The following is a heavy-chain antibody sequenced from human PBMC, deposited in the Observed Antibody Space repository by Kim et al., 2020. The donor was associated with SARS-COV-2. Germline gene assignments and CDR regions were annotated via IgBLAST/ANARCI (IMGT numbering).Heavy chain of an antibody. CDR3: AKGYWFGELYYFDY. J-gene: IGHJ4*02. D-gene: IGHD3-10*01. V-gene: IGHV3-9*01. CDR1: GFTFGDYA. CDR2: ISWNSGSI. Sequence: GGSLRLSCAASGFTFGDYAMHWVRQAPGKGLEWVSGISWNSGSIGCADSVKGRFTISRDNAKNSLYLQMNSLRAEDTALYYCAKGYWFGELYYFDYWGQGTLVTVSS.